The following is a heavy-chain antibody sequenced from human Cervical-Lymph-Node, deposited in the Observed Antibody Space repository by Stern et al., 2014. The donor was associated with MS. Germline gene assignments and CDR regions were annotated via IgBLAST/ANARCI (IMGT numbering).Heavy chain of an antibody. D-gene: IGHD2-2*01. CDR1: GFTFSSYA. V-gene: IGHV3-23*01. CDR3: AKGYCSSTSCYYYYGMDV. Sequence: VQLLESGGGLVQPGGALRLSCAASGFTFSSYAMSWGRQATGKGLGWVSAISGSGSSTYSADSVKGRFTISRDNSKNTLYLQMNSLRAEDTAVYYCAKGYCSSTSCYYYYGMDVWGQGTTVTVSS. J-gene: IGHJ6*02. CDR2: ISGSGSST.